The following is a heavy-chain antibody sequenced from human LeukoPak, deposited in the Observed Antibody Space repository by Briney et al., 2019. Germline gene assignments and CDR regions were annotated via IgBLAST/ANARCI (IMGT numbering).Heavy chain of an antibody. CDR2: IYYSGST. CDR1: GGSVSSSSYY. CDR3: ARESDSSSWYAHSWFDP. Sequence: PSETLSLTCSVSGGSVSSSSYYWGWIRQPPGKGLEWIGSIYYSGSTYYNPSLKSRVTISVDTSKNQFSLKLSSVTAADTAVYYCARESDSSSWYAHSWFDPWGQGTLVTVSS. J-gene: IGHJ5*02. D-gene: IGHD6-13*01. V-gene: IGHV4-39*07.